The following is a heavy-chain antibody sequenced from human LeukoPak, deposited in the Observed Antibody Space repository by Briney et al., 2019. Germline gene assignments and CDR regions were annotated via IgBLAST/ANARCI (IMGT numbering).Heavy chain of an antibody. CDR3: ARSPNPYYDMLTGYHWFDP. CDR2: IYYSGST. Sequence: SETLSLTCTVSGGSISSYYWSWIRQPPGKGLEWIGYIYYSGSTNFNPSLKSRVTISVDTSKNQFSLKLSSVTAADTAVYYCARSPNPYYDMLTGYHWFDPWGQGTLVTVSS. J-gene: IGHJ5*02. D-gene: IGHD3-9*01. CDR1: GGSISSYY. V-gene: IGHV4-59*01.